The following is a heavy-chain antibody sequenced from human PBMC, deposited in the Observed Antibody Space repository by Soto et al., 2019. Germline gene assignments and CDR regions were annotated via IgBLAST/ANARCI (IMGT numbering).Heavy chain of an antibody. CDR3: ARGPVGFGEFSLDY. CDR2: IYSGGST. CDR1: GGSINTYY. D-gene: IGHD3-10*01. Sequence: QVQLQEWGPGLVKPSETLSLTCTVSGGSINTYYWSWIRQAAGKGLEWIGRIYSGGSTNYNPSLMSRVSVSVDMSKNQFSRKLSSVTAADTAVYYCARGPVGFGEFSLDYWGHGTLVTVSS. V-gene: IGHV4-4*07. J-gene: IGHJ4*01.